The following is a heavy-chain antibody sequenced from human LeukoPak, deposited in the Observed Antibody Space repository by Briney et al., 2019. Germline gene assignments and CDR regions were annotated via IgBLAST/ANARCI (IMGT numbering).Heavy chain of an antibody. CDR2: IYPGDSDT. CDR1: GYSFTSYW. J-gene: IGHJ5*02. CDR3: ARRYYGSGSYYNWFDP. Sequence: GESLKISCKGSGYSFTSYWIGWLRQMPGKGLEWMGIIYPGDSDTRYSPSFQGQVTISADKSISTAYLQWSSLEASDTAMYYCARRYYGSGSYYNWFDPWGQGTLVTVSS. D-gene: IGHD3-10*01. V-gene: IGHV5-51*01.